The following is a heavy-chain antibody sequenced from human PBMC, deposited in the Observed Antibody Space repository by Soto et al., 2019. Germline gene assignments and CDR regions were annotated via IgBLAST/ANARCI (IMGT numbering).Heavy chain of an antibody. Sequence: TLSLTCTVSGGSISSYYWSWIRQPPGKGLEWIGYIYYSGSTNYNPSLKSRVTISVDTSKNQFSLKLSSVTAADTAVDYCAISYRGGWYWSPPGGREPLVPVS. V-gene: IGHV4-59*01. CDR3: AISYRGGWYWSPP. CDR2: IYYSGST. CDR1: GGSISSYY. J-gene: IGHJ5*02. D-gene: IGHD6-19*01.